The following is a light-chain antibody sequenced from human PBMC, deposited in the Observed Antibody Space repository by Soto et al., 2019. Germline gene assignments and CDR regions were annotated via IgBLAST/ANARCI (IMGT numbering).Light chain of an antibody. CDR2: DTN. V-gene: IGLV7-46*01. CDR3: LLSYSGAFVV. CDR1: TGAVTSGHY. Sequence: QAVVTQEPSPTVSPGGTVTLTCGSNTGAVTSGHYPYWFQQKPGQAPRTLIYDTNNKHSWTPARFSGSLLGGKAALTLSGAQPEDEADYYCLLSYSGAFVVFGGGTKLTVL. J-gene: IGLJ2*01.